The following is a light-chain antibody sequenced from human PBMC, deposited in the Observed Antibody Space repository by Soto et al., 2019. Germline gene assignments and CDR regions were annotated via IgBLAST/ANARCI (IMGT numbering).Light chain of an antibody. CDR1: SSDVGASHL. Sequence: QSALTQPASVSGSPGQSITISCTGSSSDVGASHLVSWYQQHPNNAPKLLISDVNHRPSGVSLRFSGSKSGNTASLTISGLQAEDEADYYCSSYTTTNTVLFGGGTQLTVL. V-gene: IGLV2-14*03. J-gene: IGLJ2*01. CDR2: DVN. CDR3: SSYTTTNTVL.